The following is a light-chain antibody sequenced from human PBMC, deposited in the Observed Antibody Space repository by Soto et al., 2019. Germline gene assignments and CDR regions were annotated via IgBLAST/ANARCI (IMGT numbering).Light chain of an antibody. CDR3: QQYGSSSLYT. V-gene: IGKV3-20*01. CDR2: GAS. Sequence: EIVLTQSPGTLSLSPGERATLSCRASQSVSISYLAWYQQKPGQAPRLLIYGASSRATGIPDRFSGSGSGTDFTLTISRLEPEDIAVYYCQQYGSSSLYTFGQGNKLEIK. CDR1: QSVSISY. J-gene: IGKJ2*01.